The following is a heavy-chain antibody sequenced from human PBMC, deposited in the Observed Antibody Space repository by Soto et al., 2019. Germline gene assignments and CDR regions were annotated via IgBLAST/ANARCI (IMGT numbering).Heavy chain of an antibody. CDR1: GVAISGRSNY. CDR3: ARRHSATWLFDY. J-gene: IGHJ4*02. Sequence: PSETLSLTCAVSGVAISGRSNYWGWIRRPPGKGLEYIGSIYSGGSTYYNPSLKSRVTLSVDATQNQFSLRLTSVTAADTAVYYCARRHSATWLFDYWGLGTLVTVSS. CDR2: IYSGGST. D-gene: IGHD3-9*01. V-gene: IGHV4-39*01.